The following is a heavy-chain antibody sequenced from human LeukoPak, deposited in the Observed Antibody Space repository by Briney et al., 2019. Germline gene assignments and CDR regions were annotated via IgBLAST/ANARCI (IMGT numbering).Heavy chain of an antibody. D-gene: IGHD5/OR15-5a*01. J-gene: IGHJ4*02. V-gene: IGHV3-23*01. CDR2: ISGSGGST. CDR3: VRGRLGYYFDN. CDR1: GFTFSSYA. Sequence: GGSLRLSCAASGFTFSSYAMSWVRQAPGKGLEWVSAISGSGGSTYYADSVKGRFTISRDNAKNTLYLQMNSLRAEDTAVYYCVRGRLGYYFDNWGQGTLVTVSS.